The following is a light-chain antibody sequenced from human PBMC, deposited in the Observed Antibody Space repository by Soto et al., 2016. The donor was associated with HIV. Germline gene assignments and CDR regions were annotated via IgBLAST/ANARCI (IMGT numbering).Light chain of an antibody. Sequence: DIQMTQSPSSLSGSIGDRVSITCRASQDIYNYLAWYQQKPGKVPRLLISAAMNLESGVPSRFRGSGSGTEFTLTISSLQPEDFATYYCLQHNSYPITFGQGTRLEIK. V-gene: IGKV1-27*01. J-gene: IGKJ5*01. CDR2: AAM. CDR3: LQHNSYPIT. CDR1: QDIYNY.